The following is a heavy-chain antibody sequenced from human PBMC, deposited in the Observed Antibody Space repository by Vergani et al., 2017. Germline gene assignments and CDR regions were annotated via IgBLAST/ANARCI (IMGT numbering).Heavy chain of an antibody. Sequence: QVQLVESGGGVVQPGRSLRLSCAASGFTFSSYGMHWVRQAPGKGLEWVAVISYDGSNKYYADSVKGRFTISRYNSKNTLYLQMNSLRAQDTAVYYCAKEYCAPPGPMDVWGQGTTVTVSS. D-gene: IGHD2-21*01. CDR1: GFTFSSYG. CDR3: AKEYCAPPGPMDV. V-gene: IGHV3-30*18. CDR2: ISYDGSNK. J-gene: IGHJ6*02.